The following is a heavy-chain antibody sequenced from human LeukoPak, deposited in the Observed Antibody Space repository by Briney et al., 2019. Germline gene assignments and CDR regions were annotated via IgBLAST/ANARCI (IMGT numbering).Heavy chain of an antibody. CDR3: ASPYSGAFDI. J-gene: IGHJ3*02. V-gene: IGHV4-39*01. CDR2: IYYSGST. CDR1: GGSISSYY. Sequence: PSETLSLTCTVSGGSISSYYWGWIRQPPGKGLEWIGSIYYSGSTYYNPSLKSRVTISVDTSKNQFSLKLSSVTAADTAVYYCASPYSGAFDIWGQGTMVTVSS. D-gene: IGHD3-10*01.